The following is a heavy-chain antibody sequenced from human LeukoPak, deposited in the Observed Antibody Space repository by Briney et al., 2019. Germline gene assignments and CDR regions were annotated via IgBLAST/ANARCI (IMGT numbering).Heavy chain of an antibody. CDR3: AKETYYDCSFDY. D-gene: IGHD3-22*01. Sequence: GGSLRLSCAASGFTFSSYAMSWVRQAPVKELEWVSAISGSGGSTYYADSVKGRFTISRDNSKNTLYLQMNSLRAEDTAVYYCAKETYYDCSFDYWGQGTLVTVSS. CDR2: ISGSGGST. V-gene: IGHV3-23*01. J-gene: IGHJ4*02. CDR1: GFTFSSYA.